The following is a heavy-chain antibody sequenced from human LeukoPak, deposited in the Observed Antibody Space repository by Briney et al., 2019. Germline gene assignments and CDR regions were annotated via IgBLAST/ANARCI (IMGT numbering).Heavy chain of an antibody. CDR2: IYTSGST. V-gene: IGHV4-4*07. J-gene: IGHJ5*02. CDR1: GGSISSYY. CDR3: ARGGYNSRRDNWFDP. D-gene: IGHD5-12*01. Sequence: SETLSLTCTVSGGSISSYYWSWIRQPAGKGLEWIGRIYTSGSTNYNPSLKSRVTMSVDTSKNQFSLKLSSVTAADTAVYYCARGGYNSRRDNWFDPWGQGTLVTVSS.